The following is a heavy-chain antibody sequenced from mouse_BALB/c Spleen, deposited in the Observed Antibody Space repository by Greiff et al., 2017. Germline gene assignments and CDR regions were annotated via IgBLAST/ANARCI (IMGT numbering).Heavy chain of an antibody. CDR1: GFSLTGYG. CDR3: ARDRGITRAMDY. J-gene: IGHJ4*01. CDR2: IWGDGST. Sequence: VKLVESGPGLVAPSQSLSITCTASGFSLTGYGVNWVRQPPGKGLEWLGMIWGDGSTDYNSALKSRLSIIKDNSKSQVFLKMSSLQTGDTARYYCARDRGITRAMDYWGQGTSVTVSS. V-gene: IGHV2-6-7*01. D-gene: IGHD2-4*01.